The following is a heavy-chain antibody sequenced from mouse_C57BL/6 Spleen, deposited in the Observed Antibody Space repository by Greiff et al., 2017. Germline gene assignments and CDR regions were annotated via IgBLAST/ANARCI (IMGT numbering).Heavy chain of an antibody. D-gene: IGHD1-1*01. V-gene: IGHV1-81*01. CDR1: GYTFTSYG. CDR2: IYPRSGNT. Sequence: VQLQQSGAELARPGASVKLSCKASGYTFTSYGISWVKQRTGQGLEWIGEIYPRSGNTYYNEKFKGKATLTADKSSSTAYMELRSLTSEDSAVYFCARPYGSSYGGWYFDVWGTGTTVTVSS. CDR3: ARPYGSSYGGWYFDV. J-gene: IGHJ1*03.